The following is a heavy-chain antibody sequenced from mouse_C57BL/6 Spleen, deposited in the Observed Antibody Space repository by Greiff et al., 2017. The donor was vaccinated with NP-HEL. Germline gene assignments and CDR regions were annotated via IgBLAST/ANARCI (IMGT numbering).Heavy chain of an antibody. CDR2: IDPSDSYT. D-gene: IGHD1-1*01. Sequence: QVQLQQPGAELVKPGASVKLSCKASGYTFTSYWMQWVKQRPGQGLEWIGEIDPSDSYTNYNQKFKGKATLTVDTSSSTAYMQLSSLTSEDSAVYYCARWSSLQVDYWGEGTTLTVSP. CDR3: ARWSSLQVDY. V-gene: IGHV1-50*01. CDR1: GYTFTSYW. J-gene: IGHJ2*01.